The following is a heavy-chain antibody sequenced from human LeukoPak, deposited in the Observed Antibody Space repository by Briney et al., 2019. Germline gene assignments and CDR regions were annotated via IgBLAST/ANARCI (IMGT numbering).Heavy chain of an antibody. CDR2: IIPIFGTA. Sequence: SVKVSCKASGGTFSSYAISWVRQAPGQGLEWMRRIIPIFGTANYAQKFQGRVTITADESTSTAYMELSSLRSEDTAVYYCAREGALGYCSSTSCLNWFDPWGQGTLVTVSS. J-gene: IGHJ5*02. D-gene: IGHD2-2*01. CDR3: AREGALGYCSSTSCLNWFDP. V-gene: IGHV1-69*15. CDR1: GGTFSSYA.